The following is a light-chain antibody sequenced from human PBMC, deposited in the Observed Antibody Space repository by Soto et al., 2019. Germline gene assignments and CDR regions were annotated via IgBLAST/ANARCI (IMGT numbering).Light chain of an antibody. V-gene: IGKV1-5*01. CDR3: QQYNGYPWT. J-gene: IGKJ1*01. CDR1: QSISSW. Sequence: DIQMTQSPSTLSASVGDRVTITCRASQSISSWLAWYQQKPGKAPKLLIYDASNLESGVPFRFSGSGSGTEFFLTIDSLQPEDFATYYCQQYNGYPWTFGQGTKVDIK. CDR2: DAS.